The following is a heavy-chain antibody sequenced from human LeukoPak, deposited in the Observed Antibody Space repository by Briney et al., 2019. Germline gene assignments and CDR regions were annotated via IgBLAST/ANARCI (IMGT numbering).Heavy chain of an antibody. D-gene: IGHD3-10*01. Sequence: PGGSLRLSCAASGFTFSTYGMNWVRQAPGKGLEWVSAISGSGGSTYYAGSVKGRFTISRNNSKNTLYLQMNSLRAEDTAVYYCAKDLRYGSGNDGWGQGTLVTVSS. V-gene: IGHV3-23*01. CDR2: ISGSGGST. CDR3: AKDLRYGSGNDG. CDR1: GFTFSTYG. J-gene: IGHJ4*02.